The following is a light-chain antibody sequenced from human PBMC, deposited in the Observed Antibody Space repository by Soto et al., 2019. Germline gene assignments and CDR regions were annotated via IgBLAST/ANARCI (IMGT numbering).Light chain of an antibody. CDR1: QSVSSSY. CDR2: GAS. CDR3: QQYNNWPPIN. J-gene: IGKJ5*01. Sequence: EIVLTHSPGTLSLSPWERATLSFRSSQSVSSSYLAWYQQKPGQAPRLLIYGASTRATGIPARFSGSGSGTEFTLTISSLQSEDFAVYYCQQYNNWPPINFGQGTRLEIK. V-gene: IGKV3-15*01.